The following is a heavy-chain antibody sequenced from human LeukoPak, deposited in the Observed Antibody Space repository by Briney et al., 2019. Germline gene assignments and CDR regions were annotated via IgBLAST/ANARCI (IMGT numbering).Heavy chain of an antibody. V-gene: IGHV1-69*13. CDR2: IIPIFGTA. CDR3: GEGVEGVFDL. J-gene: IGHJ5*02. Sequence: ASVKVSCKASGGTFSSYAISWVRQAPGQGLEWMGGIIPIFGTANYAQKFQGRVTITADESTSTAYMELSSLRSEDTAVYYCGEGVEGVFDLWGQGTLVTVSP. CDR1: GGTFSSYA. D-gene: IGHD1-26*01.